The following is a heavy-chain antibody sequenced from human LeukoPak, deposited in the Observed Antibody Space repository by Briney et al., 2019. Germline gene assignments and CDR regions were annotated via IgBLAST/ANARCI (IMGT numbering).Heavy chain of an antibody. CDR2: ISGGGGCT. D-gene: IGHD6-13*01. CDR1: GFTFSSYA. V-gene: IGHV3-23*01. Sequence: GGSLRLSCAASGFTFSSYAMSWVRQAPGKGLEWVSAISGGGGCTYYADSVKGRFTISRDNSKNTLYLQMNSLGAEETAVYYCAKVRQLVRGAFDIWGQGTMVTVSS. J-gene: IGHJ3*02. CDR3: AKVRQLVRGAFDI.